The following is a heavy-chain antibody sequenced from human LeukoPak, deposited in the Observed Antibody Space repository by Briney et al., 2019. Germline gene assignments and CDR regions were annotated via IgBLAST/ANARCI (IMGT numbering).Heavy chain of an antibody. D-gene: IGHD3-22*01. CDR2: INHSGST. CDR3: ARGLFHSSGLPYAMDV. V-gene: IGHV4-34*01. J-gene: IGHJ6*02. Sequence: SETLSLTCAVYGGSFSGYYWSWIRQPPGKGLEWIGEINHSGSTNYNPSLKSRVTISVDTSKNQFSLKVSSVTAADTAVSYCARGLFHSSGLPYAMDVWGQGTTVTVSS. CDR1: GGSFSGYY.